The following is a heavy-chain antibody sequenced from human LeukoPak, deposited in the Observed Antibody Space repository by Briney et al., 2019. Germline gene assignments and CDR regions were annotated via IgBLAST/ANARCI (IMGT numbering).Heavy chain of an antibody. CDR1: GFPFSSYW. CDR2: IYSDGTST. J-gene: IGHJ4*02. CDR3: ASSEYAFQY. D-gene: IGHD6-6*01. Sequence: GGSLRLSCTASGFPFSSYWMHWVRQAPGKGLVWVSRIYSDGTSTTYADSVKGRFTISRDNAKNTVYLQMNSLRGEDTAVYYCASSEYAFQYWGQGALVTVSS. V-gene: IGHV3-74*01.